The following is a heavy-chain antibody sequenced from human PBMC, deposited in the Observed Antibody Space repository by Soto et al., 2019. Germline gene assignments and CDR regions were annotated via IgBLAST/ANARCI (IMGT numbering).Heavy chain of an antibody. CDR3: ARKDYYRSSIYYFDS. D-gene: IGHD3-10*01. J-gene: IGHJ4*02. CDR1: GYTLTTYP. V-gene: IGHV1-3*01. CDR2: INPGNGDR. Sequence: QVQLVQSGAEVKKPGASVKVSCKASGYTLTTYPIYWVRQAPGQGLEWMGWINPGNGDRDYLQKFQGRVTVIRDTSASTAYMELSSLTSEDTAVYYCARKDYYRSSIYYFDSWGQGTLVTVSS.